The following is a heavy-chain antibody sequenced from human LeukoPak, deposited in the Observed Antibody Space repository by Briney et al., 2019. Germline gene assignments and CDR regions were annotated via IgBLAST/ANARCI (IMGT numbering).Heavy chain of an antibody. CDR2: MNPNSGNT. CDR3: ARSRYCSSTSCYYPVYYYYGMDV. J-gene: IGHJ6*02. Sequence: GASVKVSCKASGYTFTSYDINWVRQATGQGLEWMGWMNPNSGNTGYAQKFQGRVTMTRNTSISTAYMELSSLRSEDTAVYYCARSRYCSSTSCYYPVYYYYGMDVWGQGTTVTVSS. V-gene: IGHV1-8*01. D-gene: IGHD2-2*01. CDR1: GYTFTSYD.